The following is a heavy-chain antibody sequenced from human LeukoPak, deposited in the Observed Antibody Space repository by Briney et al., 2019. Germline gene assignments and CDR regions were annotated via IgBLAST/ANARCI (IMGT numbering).Heavy chain of an antibody. D-gene: IGHD2-2*01. CDR3: ARTDQSRYYYYYYMDV. CDR1: GGTFSSYA. CDR2: IIPIFGTA. J-gene: IGHJ6*03. V-gene: IGHV1-69*06. Sequence: GASVKVSCKASGGTFSSYAISWVRQAPGQGLEWMGGIIPIFGTANYAQKFQGRVTITADKSTSTAYMELSSLRSEDTAVYYCARTDQSRYYYYYYMDVWGEGTTVTVSS.